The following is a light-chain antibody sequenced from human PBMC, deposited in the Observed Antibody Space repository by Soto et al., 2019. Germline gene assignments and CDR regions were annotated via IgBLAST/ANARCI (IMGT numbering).Light chain of an antibody. CDR2: AAS. J-gene: IGKJ3*01. CDR3: QQSYSTGFT. CDR1: QSISSY. V-gene: IGKV1-39*01. Sequence: DIQMTQSPSSLSASVGDRVTITCRASQSISSYLNWYQQKPGKAPKLLIYAASSLQSGVPSRFSGSGSGTDFTLTSSSLQPEDFGTYYCQQSYSTGFTVGPGTKVDIK.